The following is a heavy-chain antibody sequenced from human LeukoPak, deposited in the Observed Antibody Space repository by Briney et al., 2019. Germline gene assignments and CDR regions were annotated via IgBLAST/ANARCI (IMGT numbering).Heavy chain of an antibody. D-gene: IGHD4-17*01. Sequence: PGGSLRLSCAASGFTVSSNYMSWVRQAPGKGLEWVSVISSGGSTYYADSVKGRFTISRDNSKNTLYLQMDSLRAEDTAMYYCARDRTTVTTPIGWGQGALVTVSS. CDR2: ISSGGST. CDR3: ARDRTTVTTPIG. V-gene: IGHV3-66*01. CDR1: GFTVSSNY. J-gene: IGHJ4*02.